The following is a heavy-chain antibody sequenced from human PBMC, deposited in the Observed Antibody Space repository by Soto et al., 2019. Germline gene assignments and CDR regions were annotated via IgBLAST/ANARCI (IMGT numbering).Heavy chain of an antibody. CDR1: GFTVSRNY. CDR2: IYSGGST. Sequence: SLRLSCAASGFTVSRNYMSWVRQAPGKGLEWVSVIYSGGSTYYADSVKGRFTISRHNSKNTLYLQMNSLRAEDTAVYYCARDNLDTDSASYYMYVWGKENTVTVSS. J-gene: IGHJ6*03. D-gene: IGHD2-21*01. V-gene: IGHV3-53*04. CDR3: ARDNLDTDSASYYMYV.